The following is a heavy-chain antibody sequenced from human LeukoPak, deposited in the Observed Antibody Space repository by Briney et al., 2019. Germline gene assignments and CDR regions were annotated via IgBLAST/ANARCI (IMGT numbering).Heavy chain of an antibody. Sequence: GGSLRLSCAASGFTFSSYSMNWVRQAPGKGLEWVSSISSSSRYIYYADTVKGRFTISRDNAKNSLYLQMNSLRAEDTAVYYCARDSTNDAFDIWGQGTMVTVSS. CDR2: ISSSSRYI. J-gene: IGHJ3*02. V-gene: IGHV3-21*01. CDR1: GFTFSSYS. CDR3: ARDSTNDAFDI.